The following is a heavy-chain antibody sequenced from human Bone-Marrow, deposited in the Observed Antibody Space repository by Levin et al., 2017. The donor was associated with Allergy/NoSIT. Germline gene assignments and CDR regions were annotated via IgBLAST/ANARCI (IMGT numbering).Heavy chain of an antibody. D-gene: IGHD4-17*01. J-gene: IGHJ6*02. Sequence: GGSLRLSCAASGFAFSSYGMRWVRQPPGKGLQSVAFVSYDGSDKDYEDSVKGRFTISRDNAKNTVDLLMSSLRAEDTEVYYCAKDQFDDGSHHSYYYGMDVWGPGTTVTVSS. CDR1: GFAFSSYG. V-gene: IGHV3-30*18. CDR3: AKDQFDDGSHHSYYYGMDV. CDR2: VSYDGSDK.